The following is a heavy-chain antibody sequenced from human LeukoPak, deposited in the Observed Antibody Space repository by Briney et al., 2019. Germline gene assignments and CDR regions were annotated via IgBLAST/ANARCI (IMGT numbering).Heavy chain of an antibody. D-gene: IGHD1-26*01. V-gene: IGHV4-59*08. J-gene: IGHJ4*02. CDR1: GGSISSYY. CDR3: ARHRRGGATHFDY. CDR2: IYYSGST. Sequence: SETLSLTCTVSGGSISSYYWSWIRQPPGKGLEWIGYIYYSGSTNYNPSLKSRVTISVDTSKNQFSLKLSSVTAADTAVYYCARHRRGGATHFDYWGQGTLVTVSS.